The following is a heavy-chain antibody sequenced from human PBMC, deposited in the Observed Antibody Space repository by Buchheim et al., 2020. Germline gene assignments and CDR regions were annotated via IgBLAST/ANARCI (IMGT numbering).Heavy chain of an antibody. Sequence: EVQLVQSGAEVKKPGESLKISCNGSGYSFTSHWIGWVRQMPGKGLEWKGIIYPGDSDTRYSPSFQGQVTISADRSISIAYPQWSSLKASDTAIYYCARVIVASEAPFDYWGQGSL. V-gene: IGHV5-51*01. CDR3: ARVIVASEAPFDY. CDR2: IYPGDSDT. CDR1: GYSFTSHW. D-gene: IGHD5-12*01. J-gene: IGHJ4*02.